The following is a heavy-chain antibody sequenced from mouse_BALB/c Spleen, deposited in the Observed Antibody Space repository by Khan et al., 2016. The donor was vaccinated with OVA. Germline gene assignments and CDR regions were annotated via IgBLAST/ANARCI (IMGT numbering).Heavy chain of an antibody. Sequence: VQLQESGPGLVRPSQTLSITCTVSSFSLTTYGVHWVRQSPGKGLEWLGVIRSGGNTDYNAAFISRLSITKDNSKSQVFFKMNSLQADGTAMYYCARNSYMYDFTYWGQGTLVTVSA. J-gene: IGHJ3*01. D-gene: IGHD2-14*01. CDR3: ARNSYMYDFTY. CDR2: IRSGGNT. V-gene: IGHV2-4-1*01. CDR1: SFSLTTYG.